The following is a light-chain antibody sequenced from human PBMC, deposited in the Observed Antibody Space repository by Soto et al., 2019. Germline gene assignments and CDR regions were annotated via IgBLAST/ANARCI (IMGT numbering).Light chain of an antibody. CDR1: SSDVSGYNY. V-gene: IGLV2-14*01. CDR2: DVS. Sequence: SVLTQPASVSGSPGQSITISCNGTSSDVSGYNYVSWYQQHPGKAPKLMIYDVSNRPSGVSNRFSGSKSGNTASLTISWLQAEDEADYYCNSYTSSITYVFGTGTKVTVL. J-gene: IGLJ1*01. CDR3: NSYTSSITYV.